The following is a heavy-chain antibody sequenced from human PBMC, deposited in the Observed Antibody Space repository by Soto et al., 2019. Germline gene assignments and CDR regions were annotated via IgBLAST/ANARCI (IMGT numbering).Heavy chain of an antibody. D-gene: IGHD6-13*01. Sequence: AAVKVSCKTSGYTFTSYVMHWVRQAPGQRLEWMGWINAGNGNTKYSQKFQGRVTITRDTSASTAYMELSSLRSEDTAVYYCARDRTVTTSWYGYYYYGMAVWGQGTTVIVS. V-gene: IGHV1-3*01. CDR3: ARDRTVTTSWYGYYYYGMAV. CDR2: INAGNGNT. J-gene: IGHJ6*02. CDR1: GYTFTSYV.